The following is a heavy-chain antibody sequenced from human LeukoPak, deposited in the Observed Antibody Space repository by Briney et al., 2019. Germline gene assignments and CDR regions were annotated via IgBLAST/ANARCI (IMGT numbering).Heavy chain of an antibody. V-gene: IGHV1-24*01. CDR2: FDPEDGET. D-gene: IGHD3-10*01. CDR3: ATTGSGNYYYYYMDV. CDR1: GYTLTELS. J-gene: IGHJ6*03. Sequence: GASVKVSCKVSGYTLTELSMHWGRQAPGKGLEWMGGFDPEDGETIYAQKFQGRVTMTEDTSTDTAYMELSSLRSEDTAVYYCATTGSGNYYYYYMDVWGKGTTVTVSS.